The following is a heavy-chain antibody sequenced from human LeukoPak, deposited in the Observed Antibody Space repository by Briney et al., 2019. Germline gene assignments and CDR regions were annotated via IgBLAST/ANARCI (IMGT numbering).Heavy chain of an antibody. CDR3: ARSQGYSYGSSY. Sequence: SVKVSCKAPGGSFGRYAVSWVRQAPGQGLEWMGGIVPILGTANYAQKFQGRVTITADDSTGTAYMELTSLRSADTAVYYCARSQGYSYGSSYWGQGTLVTVSS. D-gene: IGHD5-18*01. V-gene: IGHV1-69*13. J-gene: IGHJ4*02. CDR1: GGSFGRYA. CDR2: IVPILGTA.